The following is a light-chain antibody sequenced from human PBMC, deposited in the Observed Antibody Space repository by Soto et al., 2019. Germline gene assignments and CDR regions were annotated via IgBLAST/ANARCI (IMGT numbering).Light chain of an antibody. V-gene: IGKV1-8*01. J-gene: IGKJ1*01. Sequence: AIRMTQSPSSFSASTGDRVTITCRASQGISSYLAWYQQKPGKAPKLLIYAASTLHSGVPSRFSGSGSGTDFTLTISYLQSEDFATYYCQHYYSYPGTFGQGTKVEIK. CDR1: QGISSY. CDR3: QHYYSYPGT. CDR2: AAS.